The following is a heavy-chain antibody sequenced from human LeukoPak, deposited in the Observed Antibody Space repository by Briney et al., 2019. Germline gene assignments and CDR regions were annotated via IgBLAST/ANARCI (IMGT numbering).Heavy chain of an antibody. D-gene: IGHD6-19*01. V-gene: IGHV3-74*01. CDR2: IHSDGSTT. J-gene: IGHJ4*02. CDR1: GFTFSSYW. Sequence: GGSLRLSCAASGFTFSSYWMHWVRQAPGKGLVWVSRIHSDGSTTTYADSVKGRFSISRDDSKNTLFLDMSNLRVEDTALYYCARDLSAAFDFWGQGVLVTVSS. CDR3: ARDLSAAFDF.